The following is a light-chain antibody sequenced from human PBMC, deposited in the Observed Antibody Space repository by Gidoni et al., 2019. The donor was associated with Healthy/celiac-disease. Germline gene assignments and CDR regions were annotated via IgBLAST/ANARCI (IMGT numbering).Light chain of an antibody. V-gene: IGKV4-1*01. CDR2: WAS. J-gene: IGKJ4*01. CDR1: QSVLYSSNNKNY. Sequence: IVMTQSPDSLAVSLGERATINCKSSQSVLYSSNNKNYLAWYQQKPGQPPKLLIYWASTRESGVPDRFSGSGSGTDFTLTISSLQAEDVAVYYCQQYYSTPWLTFGGGTKVEIK. CDR3: QQYYSTPWLT.